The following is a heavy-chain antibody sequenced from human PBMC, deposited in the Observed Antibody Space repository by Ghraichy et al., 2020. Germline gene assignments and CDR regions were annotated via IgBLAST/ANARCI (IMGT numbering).Heavy chain of an antibody. V-gene: IGHV2-70*04. CDR3: ARLAYYDSSGYFDY. Sequence: SGPTLVKPTQTLTLTCTFSGFSLSTSGMRVSWIRQPPGKALEWLARIDWDDDKFYSTSLKTRLTISKDTSKNQVVLTMTNMDPVDTATYYCARLAYYDSSGYFDYWGQGTLVTVSS. CDR1: GFSLSTSGMR. CDR2: IDWDDDK. D-gene: IGHD3-22*01. J-gene: IGHJ4*02.